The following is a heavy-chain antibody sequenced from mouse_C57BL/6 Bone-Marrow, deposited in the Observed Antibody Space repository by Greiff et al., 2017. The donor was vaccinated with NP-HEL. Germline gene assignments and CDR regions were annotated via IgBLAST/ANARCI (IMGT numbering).Heavy chain of an antibody. Sequence: EVKVEESGGGLVKPGGSLKLSCAASGFTFSSYAMSWVRQTPEKRLEWVATISDGGSYTYYPDNVKGRFTISRDNAKNNLYLQMSHLKSEDTAMYYYARDTLSTVVEEGYYFDYWGQGTTLTVSS. CDR2: ISDGGSYT. CDR3: ARDTLSTVVEEGYYFDY. D-gene: IGHD1-1*01. CDR1: GFTFSSYA. V-gene: IGHV5-4*01. J-gene: IGHJ2*01.